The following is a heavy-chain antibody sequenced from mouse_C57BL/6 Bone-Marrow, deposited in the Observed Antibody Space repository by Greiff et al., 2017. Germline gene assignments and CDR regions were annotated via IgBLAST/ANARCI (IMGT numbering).Heavy chain of an antibody. J-gene: IGHJ4*01. CDR2: IDPEDGDT. V-gene: IGHV14-1*01. CDR3: TTWGCLQDYAMDY. CDR1: GFNIKDYY. Sequence: VQLQQSGAELVRPGASVKLSCTASGFNIKDYYMHWVKQRPEQGLEWIGRIDPEDGDTEYAPKFQGKATMTADTSSNTAYLQLSSLTSEDTAVYYCTTWGCLQDYAMDYWGQGTAVTVSS.